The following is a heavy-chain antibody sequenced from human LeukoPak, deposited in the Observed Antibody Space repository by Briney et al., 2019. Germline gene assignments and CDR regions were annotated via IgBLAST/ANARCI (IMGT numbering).Heavy chain of an antibody. V-gene: IGHV3-48*04. CDR1: GFTFSTAW. CDR2: ISNSGSTK. D-gene: IGHD3-10*02. J-gene: IGHJ6*04. CDR3: AELGITMIGGV. Sequence: PGGSLRLSCAASGFTFSTAWMNWIRQAPGKGLEWISYISNSGSTKYYADSVKGRFTISRDNAKNSVFLQMNSLRAEDTAVYYCAELGITMIGGVWGKGTTVTISS.